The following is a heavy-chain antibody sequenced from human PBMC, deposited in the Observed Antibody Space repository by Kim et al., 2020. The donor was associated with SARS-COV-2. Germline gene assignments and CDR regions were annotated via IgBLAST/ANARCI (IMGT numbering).Heavy chain of an antibody. V-gene: IGHV3-30*07. CDR3: ASLQGYSSSWLSQMGPFDY. Sequence: GRVTISRDNSKNTLYLQMNSLRAEDTSVYYCASLQGYSSSWLSQMGPFDYWGQGTLVTVSS. J-gene: IGHJ4*02. D-gene: IGHD6-13*01.